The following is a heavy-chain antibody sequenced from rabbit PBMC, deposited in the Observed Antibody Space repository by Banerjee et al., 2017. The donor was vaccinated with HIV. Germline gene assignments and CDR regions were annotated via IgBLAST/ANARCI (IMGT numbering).Heavy chain of an antibody. CDR2: IYAGSSGST. CDR1: GFSFSSSYY. CDR3: ARDLVDGSGYYFNL. J-gene: IGHJ4*01. D-gene: IGHD1-1*01. V-gene: IGHV1S40*01. Sequence: QSLEESGGDLVKPGASLTLTCTASGFSFSSSYYMCWVRQAPGKGLEWIACIYAGSSGSTYYASWAKGRFTISKTSSTTVTLQMTSLTAADTATYFCARDLVDGSGYYFNLWGQGTLVTVS.